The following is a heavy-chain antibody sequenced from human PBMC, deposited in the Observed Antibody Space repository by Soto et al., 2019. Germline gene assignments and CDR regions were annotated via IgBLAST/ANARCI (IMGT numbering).Heavy chain of an antibody. Sequence: GGSLRLSCAASGFTFSSYGMHWVRQAPGKGLEWVAVISYDGSNKYYADSVKGRFTISRDNSKNTLYLQMNSLRAEDTAVYYCAKDAYYDSSGYYVSTSRYYGMDVWGQGTTVTGSS. CDR3: AKDAYYDSSGYYVSTSRYYGMDV. CDR1: GFTFSSYG. D-gene: IGHD3-22*01. J-gene: IGHJ6*02. V-gene: IGHV3-30*18. CDR2: ISYDGSNK.